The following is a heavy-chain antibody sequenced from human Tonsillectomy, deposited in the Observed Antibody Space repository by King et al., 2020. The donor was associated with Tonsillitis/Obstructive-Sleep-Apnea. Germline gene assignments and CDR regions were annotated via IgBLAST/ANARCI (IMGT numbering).Heavy chain of an antibody. D-gene: IGHD3-10*01. CDR1: GGSVSSGSDY. CDR3: ARVPGAGLRWFDP. J-gene: IGHJ5*02. Sequence: QLQESGPGLVKPSETLSLTCTVSGGSVSSGSDYWSWIRQPPGKGLEWIGYIYYSGSTNYNPSLKSRVTISVDTSKNQFSLKLSSVTDADTAVYYCARVPGAGLRWFDPWGQGTRVTVSS. V-gene: IGHV4-61*01. CDR2: IYYSGST.